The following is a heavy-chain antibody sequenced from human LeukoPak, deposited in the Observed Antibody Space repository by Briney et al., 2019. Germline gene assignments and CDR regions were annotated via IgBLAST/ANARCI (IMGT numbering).Heavy chain of an antibody. V-gene: IGHV3-11*04. CDR2: ISSSGSTI. J-gene: IGHJ3*02. D-gene: IGHD6-13*01. Sequence: GGSLRLSCAASGFTFSDYYMSWIRQAPGKGLEWVSYISSSGSTIYYADSVKGRFTISRDNAKNSLYLQVNSLRAEDTAVYYCARDRSRGQQLVLSAFDIWGQGTMVTVSS. CDR3: ARDRSRGQQLVLSAFDI. CDR1: GFTFSDYY.